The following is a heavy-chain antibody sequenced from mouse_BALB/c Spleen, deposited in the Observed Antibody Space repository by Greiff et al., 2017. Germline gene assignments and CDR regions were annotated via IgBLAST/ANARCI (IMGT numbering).Heavy chain of an antibody. CDR1: GFSLTSYG. D-gene: IGHD2-2*01. V-gene: IGHV2-4-1*01. J-gene: IGHJ3*01. CDR2: IWSGGST. CDR3: ASIYYGYGDLAY. Sequence: VQRVESGPGLVQPSQSLSITCTVSGFSLTSYGVHWVRQSPGKGLEWLGVIWSGGSTDYNAAFISRLSISKDNSKSQVFFKMNSLQADDTAIYYCASIYYGYGDLAYWGQGTLVTVSA.